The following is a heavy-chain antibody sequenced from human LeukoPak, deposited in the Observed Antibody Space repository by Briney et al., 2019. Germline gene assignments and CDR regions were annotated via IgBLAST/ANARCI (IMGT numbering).Heavy chain of an antibody. CDR1: GFTFSSYG. J-gene: IGHJ6*03. D-gene: IGHD2-2*01. CDR2: IWYDGSNK. Sequence: PGRSLRLSCAASGFTFSSYGMHWVRQAPGKGLEWVAVIWYDGSNKYYADSVKGRFTISRDNSKNTLYLQMNSLRAEDTAVYYCAKEGTTPPYYYYMDVWGKGTTVTVSS. V-gene: IGHV3-33*06. CDR3: AKEGTTPPYYYYMDV.